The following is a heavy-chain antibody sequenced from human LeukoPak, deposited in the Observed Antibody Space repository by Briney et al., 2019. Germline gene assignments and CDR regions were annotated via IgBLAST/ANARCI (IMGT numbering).Heavy chain of an antibody. V-gene: IGHV3-33*01. CDR3: AREAPETTVSSNVFDY. Sequence: GGSLRLSCAASGFTFSNYGMHWVRQAPGKGLEWVAVIWYDGSNKYYADSVEGRITISRDNSKNTLYLQMNSLRAEDTAVYYCAREAPETTVSSNVFDYWGQGTLVTVSS. CDR2: IWYDGSNK. D-gene: IGHD4-11*01. CDR1: GFTFSNYG. J-gene: IGHJ4*02.